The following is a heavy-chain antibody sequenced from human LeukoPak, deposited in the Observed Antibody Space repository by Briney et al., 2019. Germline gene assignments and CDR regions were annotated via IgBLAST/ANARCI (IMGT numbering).Heavy chain of an antibody. D-gene: IGHD4-17*01. V-gene: IGHV3-7*01. CDR2: IKEDGGEK. Sequence: GGSLRLSCAASGSTLSSYWMSWVRQAPGKGLEWVANIKEDGGEKYYVDSVKGRFTISRDNARNSLYLQMNSLRVEDTAVYYCARARFETTVTALIRKKNYYYYYMDVWGKGTTVTVSS. J-gene: IGHJ6*03. CDR1: GSTLSSYW. CDR3: ARARFETTVTALIRKKNYYYYYMDV.